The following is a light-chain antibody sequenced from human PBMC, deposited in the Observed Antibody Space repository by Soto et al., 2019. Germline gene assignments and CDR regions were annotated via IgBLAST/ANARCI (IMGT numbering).Light chain of an antibody. CDR1: SSNIGSNY. V-gene: IGLV1-47*01. Sequence: QSVLTQPPSASGTPGQRVTISCSGSSSNIGSNYVYWYQQLPGTAPKLLIYRNNQRPSGVPDRFSGSKSGTSASLAISGLRSEDEADYYCAAWDDSLSGWVFGGGTQLPSS. CDR3: AAWDDSLSGWV. CDR2: RNN. J-gene: IGLJ7*01.